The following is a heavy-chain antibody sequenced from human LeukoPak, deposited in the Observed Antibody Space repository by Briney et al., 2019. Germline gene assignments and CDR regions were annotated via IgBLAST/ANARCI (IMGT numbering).Heavy chain of an antibody. V-gene: IGHV3-72*01. Sequence: PGGSLRLSCAASGFILSDHYMDWVRQAPGKGLEWVGRIRHKADGYTTEYAASVKGRFSISRVDSKNSLYLQMNSLKTEDTAVYYCTTDYMIVVVRVSSFDYWGQGTLVTVSS. D-gene: IGHD3-22*01. J-gene: IGHJ4*02. CDR3: TTDYMIVVVRVSSFDY. CDR2: IRHKADGYTT. CDR1: GFILSDHY.